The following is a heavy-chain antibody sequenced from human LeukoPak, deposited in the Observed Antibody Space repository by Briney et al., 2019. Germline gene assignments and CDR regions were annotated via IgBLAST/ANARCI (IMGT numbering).Heavy chain of an antibody. CDR3: ARSRCSGGSCYGLDY. D-gene: IGHD2-15*01. V-gene: IGHV3-30*04. CDR2: ISYDGSNE. Sequence: PGGSLRLSCVVSGFTFSTFTMNWVRQAPGKGLEWVGVISYDGSNEYSADSVKGRFTISRDNSKNTLYLQMNSLRAEDTPVYYCARSRCSGGSCYGLDYWGQGTLVTVSS. CDR1: GFTFSTFT. J-gene: IGHJ4*02.